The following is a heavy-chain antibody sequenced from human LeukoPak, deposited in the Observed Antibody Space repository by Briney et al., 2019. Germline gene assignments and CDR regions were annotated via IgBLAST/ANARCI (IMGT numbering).Heavy chain of an antibody. Sequence: SETLSLTCTVSGGSISSYYWSWIRQPPGKGLEWIGYFFYSGSINYNPSLKSRVTISVDTSKNQFSLKLSSVTAADTAVYYCARGSGGYHYDHWGQGTLVTVSS. V-gene: IGHV4-59*01. CDR3: ARGSGGYHYDH. D-gene: IGHD3-22*01. CDR1: GGSISSYY. J-gene: IGHJ5*02. CDR2: FFYSGSI.